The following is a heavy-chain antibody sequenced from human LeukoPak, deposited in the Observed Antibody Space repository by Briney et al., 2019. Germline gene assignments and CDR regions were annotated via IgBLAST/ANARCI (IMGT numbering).Heavy chain of an antibody. J-gene: IGHJ4*02. V-gene: IGHV4-59*08. CDR2: IYYSGST. CDR1: GAFISSYH. Sequence: SETLSLTCTVSGAFISSYHWSWIRHPPGKGLEWIGYIYYSGSTTNNPSLKSRLTISLDTSKNQFSLKLSSLTDADTAVCYCVVDVLSGRYRFDYWGEGKLVSVSS. D-gene: IGHD1-26*01. CDR3: VVDVLSGRYRFDY.